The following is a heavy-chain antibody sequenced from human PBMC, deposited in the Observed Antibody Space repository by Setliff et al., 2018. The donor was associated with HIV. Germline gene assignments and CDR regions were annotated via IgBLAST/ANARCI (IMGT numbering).Heavy chain of an antibody. J-gene: IGHJ4*01. CDR2: IGSGNHGI. CDR1: GFNFKTYG. CDR3: ANMQWASNAWYSFDY. D-gene: IGHD6-19*01. V-gene: IGHV3-48*02. Sequence: GGSLRLSCAASGFNFKTYGMTWVRQAPGKGLDWVAHIGSGNHGIHYTASVQGRFTVSRDNANNLLFLQMNNLRDEDTAVYYCANMQWASNAWYSFDYWGQGALVTVSS.